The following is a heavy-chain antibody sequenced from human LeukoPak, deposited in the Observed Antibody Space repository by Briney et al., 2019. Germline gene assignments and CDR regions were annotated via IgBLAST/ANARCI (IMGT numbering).Heavy chain of an antibody. J-gene: IGHJ6*03. Sequence: SETLSLTCIVSGGSINSTTSYWSWIRQPPGKGLEWIGTLYYSGSTGYNPSLKSRVTTSLDTSKNQFSLKLSSVTAADTAVYYCARGHMITFGGVIVISDYYYYMDVWGKGTTVTVSS. V-gene: IGHV4-39*07. CDR1: GGSINSTTSY. D-gene: IGHD3-16*02. CDR3: ARGHMITFGGVIVISDYYYYMDV. CDR2: LYYSGST.